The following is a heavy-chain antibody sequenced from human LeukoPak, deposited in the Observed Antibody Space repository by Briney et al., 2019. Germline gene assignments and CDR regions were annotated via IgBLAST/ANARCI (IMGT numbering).Heavy chain of an antibody. V-gene: IGHV1-69*05. CDR3: ARDWERYDRSGYYY. CDR2: IIPIFGTA. Sequence: SSVKVSCKPSGGTYSCYVISWVRQAPGQGLEWMGRIIPIFGTANYAQKFQGRVTITTDESTSTAYMELSGLRYEDTAVYYCARDWERYDRSGYYYWGQGTLVTVSS. D-gene: IGHD3-22*01. CDR1: GGTYSCYV. J-gene: IGHJ4*02.